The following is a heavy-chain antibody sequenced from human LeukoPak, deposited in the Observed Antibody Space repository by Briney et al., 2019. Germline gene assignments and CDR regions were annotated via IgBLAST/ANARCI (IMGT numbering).Heavy chain of an antibody. CDR3: ARDMAVGDTAMGP. J-gene: IGHJ5*02. V-gene: IGHV1-18*01. CDR1: GGTFSSYA. Sequence: ASVKVSCKASGGTFSSYAISWVRQAPGQGLEWMGWISAYNGNTNYAQKLQGRVTMTTDASTSTAYMELRSLRSDDTAVYYCARDMAVGDTAMGPWGQGTLVTVSS. D-gene: IGHD5-18*01. CDR2: ISAYNGNT.